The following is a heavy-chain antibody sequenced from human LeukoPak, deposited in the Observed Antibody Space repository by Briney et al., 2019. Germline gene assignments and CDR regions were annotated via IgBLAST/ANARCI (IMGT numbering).Heavy chain of an antibody. CDR1: GFTFSGHN. D-gene: IGHD6-19*01. CDR2: VSISSGTI. J-gene: IGHJ6*02. Sequence: GGSLRLSCAASGFTFSGHNMNWVRQAPGKGLEWISFVSISSGTIYYADSVNGRFRISRDNAKSSLDLEMNSLRAEDTAVYYCARDREAVAGNYGMDVWGQGTTVTVSS. CDR3: ARDREAVAGNYGMDV. V-gene: IGHV3-48*04.